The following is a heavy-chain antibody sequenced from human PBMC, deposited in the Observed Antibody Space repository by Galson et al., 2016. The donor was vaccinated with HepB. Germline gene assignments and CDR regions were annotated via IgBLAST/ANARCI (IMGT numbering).Heavy chain of an antibody. CDR2: IIPFFGTP. CDR1: GGNFMNYA. CDR3: ARGNRYCTSTDCSSPGTWWSDP. Sequence: SVKVSCKASGGNFMNYAISWVRQAPGQRLEWMGGIIPFFGTPDYPQKFEGRVTITADESTSTAYMELRSLRSEDTAVYFCARGNRYCTSTDCSSPGTWWSDPWGQGTLVTVSS. V-gene: IGHV1-69*13. J-gene: IGHJ5*02. D-gene: IGHD2-2*01.